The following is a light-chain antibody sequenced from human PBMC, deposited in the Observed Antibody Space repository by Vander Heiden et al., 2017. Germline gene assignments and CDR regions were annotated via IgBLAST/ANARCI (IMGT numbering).Light chain of an antibody. Sequence: DTQMTQPPPSLPASVGDRVTITCRASQSVSRHLSWYQQKPGKAPQVLIHAASSLQSGVPSRFSGSGSGTDFTLTINSLQPEDFATYYCQQTYSTPPTFGHGTKVDI. CDR3: QQTYSTPPT. V-gene: IGKV1-39*01. J-gene: IGKJ3*01. CDR1: QSVSRH. CDR2: AAS.